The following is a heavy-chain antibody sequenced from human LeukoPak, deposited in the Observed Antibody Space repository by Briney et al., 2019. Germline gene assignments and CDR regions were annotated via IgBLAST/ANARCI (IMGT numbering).Heavy chain of an antibody. CDR2: IKQDGSEK. CDR1: GFTFNNYW. V-gene: IGHV3-7*01. Sequence: GGSLRLSCAASGFTFNNYWMSWVRQAPGKGLEWVANIKQDGSEKYYVDSVKGRFTISRDNAKNSPYLQMNSLRAEDTAVYYCASPPDQWLVHRLLYYWGQGTLVTVSS. J-gene: IGHJ4*02. CDR3: ASPPDQWLVHRLLYY. D-gene: IGHD6-19*01.